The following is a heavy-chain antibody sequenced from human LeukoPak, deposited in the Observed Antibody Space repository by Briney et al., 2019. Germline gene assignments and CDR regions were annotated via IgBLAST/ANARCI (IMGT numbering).Heavy chain of an antibody. D-gene: IGHD1-7*01. CDR1: GDSISTYY. Sequence: SETLSLTCIVSGDSISTYYWNWIRQPPGKGLEWLGNIHYSGNTNNNPSLKSRVSISVDKSKNQFSLKLSSVTAADTAVYYCARGADVLEVRWFDSWGQGTLVTVSS. J-gene: IGHJ5*01. CDR2: IHYSGNT. CDR3: ARGADVLEVRWFDS. V-gene: IGHV4-59*12.